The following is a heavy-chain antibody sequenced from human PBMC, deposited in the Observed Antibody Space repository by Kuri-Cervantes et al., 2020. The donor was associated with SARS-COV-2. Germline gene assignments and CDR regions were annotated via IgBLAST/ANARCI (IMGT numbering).Heavy chain of an antibody. CDR3: AREPTINWSDIGNSLDV. CDR1: GFTFSSYG. Sequence: GESLKISCAASGFTFSSYGMHWVRQAPGKGLEWVAGMSYDGGKIYYADSLKGRFTISRDNSKNTLYVQMVSLRPEDTAVYYCAREPTINWSDIGNSLDVWGKGTAVTVSS. V-gene: IGHV3-30*19. J-gene: IGHJ6*04. D-gene: IGHD1-20*01. CDR2: MSYDGGKI.